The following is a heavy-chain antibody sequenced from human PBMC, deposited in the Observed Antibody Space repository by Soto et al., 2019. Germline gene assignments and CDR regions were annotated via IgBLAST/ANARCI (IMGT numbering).Heavy chain of an antibody. D-gene: IGHD5-12*01. CDR2: VYHSGST. CDR3: ARAVLSGRDGYNSQYFVN. Sequence: SETLSLTCTVSGGSISSGFSSGGSIQNYYWSWIRQPPGMGLEWIGYVYHSGSTFYNPSLKSRVTMSLDTSKYQFSLKLSSVTAADTAVYYCARAVLSGRDGYNSQYFVNWGQGTLVTVSS. CDR1: GGSISSGFSSGGSIQNYY. J-gene: IGHJ4*02. V-gene: IGHV4-61*01.